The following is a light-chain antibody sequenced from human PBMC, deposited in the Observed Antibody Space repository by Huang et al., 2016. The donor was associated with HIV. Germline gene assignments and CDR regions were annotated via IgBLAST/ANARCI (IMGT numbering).Light chain of an antibody. Sequence: DIVLTQSPGTLSLSPGGRATLSCRASQSVSGTYLAGYQQKPGQAPRLLIYCTSIRATGIPDRFSGSGSATDFTLTISRLEPEDFAVYYCQQYGTSPPSLTFGGGTKVEIK. J-gene: IGKJ4*01. CDR1: QSVSGTY. CDR2: CTS. V-gene: IGKV3-20*01. CDR3: QQYGTSPPSLT.